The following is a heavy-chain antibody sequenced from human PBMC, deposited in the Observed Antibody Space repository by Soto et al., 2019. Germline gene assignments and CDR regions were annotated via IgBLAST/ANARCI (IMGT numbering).Heavy chain of an antibody. Sequence: QLQLQESGSGLVKPSQTLSLTCAVSGGSISSGGYSWSWIRQPPGKGLEWIGYIYHSGSTYYNPALKSRVTIAVDRSKNQFSLKLSSVTAADTAVYYCARDATSAKYYGMDVWGQGTTVTVSS. CDR1: GGSISSGGYS. CDR3: ARDATSAKYYGMDV. V-gene: IGHV4-30-2*01. J-gene: IGHJ6*02. CDR2: IYHSGST.